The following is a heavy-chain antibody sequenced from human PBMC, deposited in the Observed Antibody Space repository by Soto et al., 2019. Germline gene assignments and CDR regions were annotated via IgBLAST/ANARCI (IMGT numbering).Heavy chain of an antibody. J-gene: IGHJ4*02. CDR2: IYSGGST. Sequence: EVQLVESGGGLVQPGGSLRLSCAASGFTVSSNYMSWVRQAPGKGLEWVSVIYSGGSTYYADSVKGRFTISRDNSKNTLYLQMNRQRGDDTAVYYCARDQGGSSWSFDYWGQGTLVTVSS. CDR3: ARDQGGSSWSFDY. CDR1: GFTVSSNY. D-gene: IGHD6-13*01. V-gene: IGHV3-66*01.